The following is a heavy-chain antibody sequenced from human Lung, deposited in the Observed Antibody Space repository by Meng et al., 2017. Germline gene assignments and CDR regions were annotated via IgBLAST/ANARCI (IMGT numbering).Heavy chain of an antibody. J-gene: IGHJ4*02. V-gene: IGHV4-34*01. CDR2: INHSGST. Sequence: QVQLQQWGAALLTPSGTLALTCVVSGGSFSDYYWSWIRQPPGKGLEWIGEINHSGSTNYNPSLESRATISVDTSQNNLSLKLSSVTAADSAVYYCARGPTTMAHDFDYWGQGTLVTVSS. CDR3: ARGPTTMAHDFDY. D-gene: IGHD4-11*01. CDR1: GGSFSDYY.